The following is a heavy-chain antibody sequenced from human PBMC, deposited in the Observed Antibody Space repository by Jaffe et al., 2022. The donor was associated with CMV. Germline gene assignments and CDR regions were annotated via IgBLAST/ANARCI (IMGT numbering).Heavy chain of an antibody. Sequence: QLQLQESGPGLVKPSETLSLTCTVSGGSIISNTNFWGWIRQPPGKGLEWIGSMYYSGTTNYNPSLKSRVTISIDTSKNQFSLKLTSVTAADAAVYYCGRQVMVQGSVNWFDPWGQGTLVTVSS. V-gene: IGHV4-39*01. CDR1: GGSIISNTNF. J-gene: IGHJ5*02. CDR3: GRQVMVQGSVNWFDP. CDR2: MYYSGTT. D-gene: IGHD3-10*01.